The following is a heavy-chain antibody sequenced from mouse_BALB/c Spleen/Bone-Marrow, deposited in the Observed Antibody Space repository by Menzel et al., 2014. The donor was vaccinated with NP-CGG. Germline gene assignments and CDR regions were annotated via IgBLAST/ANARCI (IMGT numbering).Heavy chain of an antibody. D-gene: IGHD2-3*01. V-gene: IGHV4-1*02. CDR2: INPDSSTI. CDR3: TSYDGYYYWYCDV. Sequence: EVKVVESGGGLVQPGGSLKRSCAASGFDFSRYWMSWVRQAPGKGLEWIGEINPDSSTINYTPSLKDKFIISRDNAKNTLYLQMDKVRSEDTALYYCTSYDGYYYWYCDVWGAGTTVTVSS. CDR1: GFDFSRYW. J-gene: IGHJ1*01.